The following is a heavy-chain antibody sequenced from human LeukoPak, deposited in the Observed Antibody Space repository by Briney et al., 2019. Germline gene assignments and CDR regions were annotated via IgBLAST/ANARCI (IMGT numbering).Heavy chain of an antibody. V-gene: IGHV3-30*03. Sequence: GGSLRLSCAASGFTFSSYGMHWVRQAPGKGLEWVAVISYDGSNKYYADSVKGRFTISRDNAKNSLYLQMNSLRAEDTAVYYCVREYYDSSGYYCFDYWGQGTLVTVSS. J-gene: IGHJ4*02. CDR1: GFTFSSYG. CDR2: ISYDGSNK. D-gene: IGHD3-22*01. CDR3: VREYYDSSGYYCFDY.